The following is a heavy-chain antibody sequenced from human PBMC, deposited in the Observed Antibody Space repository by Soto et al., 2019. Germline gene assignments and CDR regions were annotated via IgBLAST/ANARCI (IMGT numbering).Heavy chain of an antibody. D-gene: IGHD6-13*01. CDR1: GDSFSKYW. J-gene: IGHJ4*02. Sequence: GESLKISCKGFGDSFSKYWIGWVRQMPGKGLEWMGIIYPDDSDTRYNPSFQGQVTISADKSITTAYLQWSSLKASDTAMYYCARLQAAAGDNDLTFDYWGQGTLVTVSS. V-gene: IGHV5-51*01. CDR2: IYPDDSDT. CDR3: ARLQAAAGDNDLTFDY.